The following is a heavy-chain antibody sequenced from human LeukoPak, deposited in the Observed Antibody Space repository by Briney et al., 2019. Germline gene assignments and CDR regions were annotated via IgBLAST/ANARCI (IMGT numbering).Heavy chain of an antibody. D-gene: IGHD5-18*01. CDR3: TTSGYSYDYSLDY. V-gene: IGHV3-15*01. J-gene: IGHJ4*02. CDR1: GFTFSDHH. Sequence: GGSLRLSCAASGFTFSDHHMDWVRHAPGKGLEWVGRIKSKVDGGKTDYAAPVKGRVTISRDDSENTLYLQMNRLNTEDTAVYSCTTSGYSYDYSLDYWGQGTLVTVSS. CDR2: IKSKVDGGKT.